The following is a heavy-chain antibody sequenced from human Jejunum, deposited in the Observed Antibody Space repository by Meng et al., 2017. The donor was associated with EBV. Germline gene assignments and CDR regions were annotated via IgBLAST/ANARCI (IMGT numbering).Heavy chain of an antibody. V-gene: IGHV4-39*01. D-gene: IGHD4-17*01. J-gene: IGHJ4*02. CDR2: ICFSDYT. Sequence: QRQLQESRPGLVKPSETLSLTCTVSGGSISSSIYCWGWIRQPPGKGLEWIGSICFSDYTYHNPSLKSRVAISADTSKNQFSLSLTSVTAADTAVYYCAMGPDYAKSGYWGQGTLVTVSS. CDR3: AMGPDYAKSGY. CDR1: GGSISSSIYC.